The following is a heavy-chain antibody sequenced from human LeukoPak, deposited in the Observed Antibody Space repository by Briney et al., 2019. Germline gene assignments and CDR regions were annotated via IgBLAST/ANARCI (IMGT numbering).Heavy chain of an antibody. V-gene: IGHV3-30-3*01. CDR3: ARDFFPIVDSTWYEIGY. D-gene: IGHD2-21*01. CDR2: ISYDGYDK. CDR1: GYTFTSYG. J-gene: IGHJ4*02. Sequence: SCKASGYTFTSYGISWVRQAPGKGLEWVTLISYDGYDKSYADSVRGRFTISRDNSRNTLYLQMDSLRSEDTAVYYCARDFFPIVDSTWYEIGYWGQGTLVTVSS.